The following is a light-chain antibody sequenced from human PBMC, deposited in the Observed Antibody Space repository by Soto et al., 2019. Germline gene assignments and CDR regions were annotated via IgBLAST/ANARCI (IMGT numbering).Light chain of an antibody. CDR3: SSYTSSSTLHV. Sequence: QSVLTQPASVSGSPGPSITISCTGTSSDVGGYNSVSWYQQHPGKAPKLMIYEVSNRPSGVSNRFSGSKSGNTASLTISGLQAEDEADYYCSSYTSSSTLHVFGTGTKATVL. CDR1: SSDVGGYNS. J-gene: IGLJ1*01. V-gene: IGLV2-14*01. CDR2: EVS.